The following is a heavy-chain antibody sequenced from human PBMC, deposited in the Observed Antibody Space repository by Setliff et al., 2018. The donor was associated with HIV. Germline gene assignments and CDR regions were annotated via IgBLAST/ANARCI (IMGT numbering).Heavy chain of an antibody. CDR2: IIPIFGTA. D-gene: IGHD6-19*01. J-gene: IGHJ3*02. CDR3: SAGGTGYSSGWLIYLAFDI. Sequence: SVKVSCKASGGTFSSYAISGVRQAPGQGLEWMGGIIPIFGTANYAQKFQGRVTITTNESTRTAYMGLRRRRSEGTAVYYYSAGGTGYSSGWLIYLAFDIWRQVRMGTFAS. CDR1: GGTFSSYA. V-gene: IGHV1-69*05.